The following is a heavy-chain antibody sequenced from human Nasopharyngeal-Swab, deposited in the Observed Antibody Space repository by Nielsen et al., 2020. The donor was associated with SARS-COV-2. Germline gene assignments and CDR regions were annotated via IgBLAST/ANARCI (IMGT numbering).Heavy chain of an antibody. CDR2: ALHDGRT. Sequence: WIRQPPGKGLEWIGEALHDGRTSYHSTLESRVTISIDTSRNQFSLRLTSVTAADTAVYYCARHDPRRVPRSVWNWFDPWGQGTLVTVSS. CDR3: ARHDPRRVPRSVWNWFDP. D-gene: IGHD5/OR15-5a*01. V-gene: IGHV4-34*12. J-gene: IGHJ5*02.